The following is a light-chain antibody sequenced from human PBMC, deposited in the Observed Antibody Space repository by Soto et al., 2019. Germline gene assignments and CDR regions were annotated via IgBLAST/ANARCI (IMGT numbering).Light chain of an antibody. CDR3: ATWDDSLNGFYV. Sequence: QSVLTQPPSASGTPGQGVTISCSGSTSNNGINYVYWYQQLPGTAPKPLIYRNNQRPSGVPDRFSGSKSGTSASLAISGLRSDDEADYFCATWDDSLNGFYVFGTGTKVTVL. J-gene: IGLJ1*01. V-gene: IGLV1-47*01. CDR1: TSNNGINY. CDR2: RNN.